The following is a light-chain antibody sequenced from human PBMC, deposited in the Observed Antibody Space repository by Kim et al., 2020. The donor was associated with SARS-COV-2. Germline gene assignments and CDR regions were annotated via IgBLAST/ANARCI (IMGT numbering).Light chain of an antibody. J-gene: IGLJ3*02. CDR3: AAWDDSLSGWV. CDR2: RNN. V-gene: IGLV1-47*01. Sequence: GPRVTISCSGSSSNIGTNYIYWYQQLPGTAPKLLIYRNNQRPSGVPDRFSGSKSGISASLAISGLRSEDEADYSCAAWDDSLSGWVFGGGTKLTVL. CDR1: SSNIGTNY.